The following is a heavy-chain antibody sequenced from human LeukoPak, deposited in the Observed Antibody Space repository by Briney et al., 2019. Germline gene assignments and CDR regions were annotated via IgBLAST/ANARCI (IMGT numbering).Heavy chain of an antibody. J-gene: IGHJ4*02. Sequence: GGSLRLSCAASGFTFSSYAMHWVRQALGKGLEWVAVISYDGSNKYYADSVKGRFTISRDNSKNTLYLQMNSLRAEDTAVYYCARDPDYYDSSGYYNVFDYWGQGTLVTVSS. V-gene: IGHV3-30-3*01. CDR3: ARDPDYYDSSGYYNVFDY. D-gene: IGHD3-22*01. CDR2: ISYDGSNK. CDR1: GFTFSSYA.